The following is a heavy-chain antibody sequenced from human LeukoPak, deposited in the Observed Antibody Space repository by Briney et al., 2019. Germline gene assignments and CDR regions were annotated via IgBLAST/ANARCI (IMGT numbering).Heavy chain of an antibody. CDR1: GGSISSYY. J-gene: IGHJ4*02. CDR2: IYTSGST. CDR3: ARGGYDSSAYYLPYFDY. Sequence: SETLSLTCTVSGGSISSYYWSWIRQPAGKGLEWIGRIYTSGSTNYNPSLKSRVTMSVDTSKNQFSLRLSSVTAADTAVYYCARGGYDSSAYYLPYFDYWGQGTLVTVSS. D-gene: IGHD3-22*01. V-gene: IGHV4-4*07.